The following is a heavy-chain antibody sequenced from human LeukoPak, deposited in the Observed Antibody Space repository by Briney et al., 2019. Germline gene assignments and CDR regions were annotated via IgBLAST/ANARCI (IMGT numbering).Heavy chain of an antibody. V-gene: IGHV3-23*01. J-gene: IGHJ3*02. Sequence: GGSLRLSCAASGFTFSSCAMSWVRQAPGKGLEWVSAISGSGGSTYYADSVKGRFTIPRDNSKNTLYLQMNSLRAEDTAVYYCAKSDSGWRVNTFDIWGQGTMVTVSS. CDR3: AKSDSGWRVNTFDI. CDR2: ISGSGGST. D-gene: IGHD6-19*01. CDR1: GFTFSSCA.